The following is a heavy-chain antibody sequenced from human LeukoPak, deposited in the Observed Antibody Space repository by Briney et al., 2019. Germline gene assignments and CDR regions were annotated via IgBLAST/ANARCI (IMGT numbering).Heavy chain of an antibody. CDR2: VSWNSGSI. D-gene: IGHD3-9*01. CDR1: GFTFDDYA. CDR3: AKDMYDILTGRDFDY. V-gene: IGHV3-9*01. Sequence: GGSLRLSCAASGFTFDDYAMHWVRQAPGKGLEWVSGVSWNSGSIGYADSVKGRFTISRDNAKNSLYLQMNSLRAEDTALYYCAKDMYDILTGRDFDYWGQGTLVTVSS. J-gene: IGHJ4*02.